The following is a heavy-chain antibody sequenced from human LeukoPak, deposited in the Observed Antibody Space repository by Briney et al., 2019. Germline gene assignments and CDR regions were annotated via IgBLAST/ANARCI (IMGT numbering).Heavy chain of an antibody. CDR3: ARVKVLRFLEWFLDF. J-gene: IGHJ4*02. V-gene: IGHV4-31*03. Sequence: TLSLTCTVSGSSVSSDEYYWSWVRQHPGKGLEWIGYVYYSGSSYYIPSLESRVTMSVEVSKNQFSLELHSVTAADTAVYYCARVKVLRFLEWFLDFWGQGALVTVSS. D-gene: IGHD3-3*01. CDR2: VYYSGSS. CDR1: GSSVSSDEYY.